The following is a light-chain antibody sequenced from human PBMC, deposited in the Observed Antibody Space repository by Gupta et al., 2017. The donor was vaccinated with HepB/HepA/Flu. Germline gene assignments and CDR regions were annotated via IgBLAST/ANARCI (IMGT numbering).Light chain of an antibody. J-gene: IGKJ5*01. Sequence: EIVLTQSPGTLSLSPGERATLSCRASQSVSGKFLAWYQQKPGQAPRLLIHGASTRATGIPDRFSGSGSGADFTLTISRLEPEDFGVYYCQQYGSSPIAFGQGTRVEI. CDR1: QSVSGKF. CDR3: QQYGSSPIA. CDR2: GAS. V-gene: IGKV3-20*01.